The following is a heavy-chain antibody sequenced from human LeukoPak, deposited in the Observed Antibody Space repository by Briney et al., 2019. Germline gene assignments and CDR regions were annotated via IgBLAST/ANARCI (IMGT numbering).Heavy chain of an antibody. J-gene: IGHJ6*02. CDR2: ISSSSSTI. Sequence: GGSLLLSCAASGFTFSSYSMNWVRQAPGKGLEWVSYISSSSSTIYYADSVKGRFTISRDNAKNSLYLQMNSLRAEDTAVYYCARGPRVGYCSSTSCYYGYGMDVWGQGTTVTVSS. D-gene: IGHD2-2*01. CDR1: GFTFSSYS. CDR3: ARGPRVGYCSSTSCYYGYGMDV. V-gene: IGHV3-48*01.